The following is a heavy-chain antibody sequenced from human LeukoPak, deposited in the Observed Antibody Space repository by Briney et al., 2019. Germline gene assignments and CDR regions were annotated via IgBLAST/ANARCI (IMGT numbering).Heavy chain of an antibody. J-gene: IGHJ4*02. Sequence: KSSETLSLTCTVSGGSISSYYWSWLAQPPGKGLEGMGYIYHSVRTNYNHSLKRRATISVDTSKNQCSLKLSSVTAADTAVYYCARHVRVLKTYYDFWSGYPEGYFDYWGQGTLVTVSS. CDR1: GGSISSYY. V-gene: IGHV4-59*08. D-gene: IGHD3-3*01. CDR2: IYHSVRT. CDR3: ARHVRVLKTYYDFWSGYPEGYFDY.